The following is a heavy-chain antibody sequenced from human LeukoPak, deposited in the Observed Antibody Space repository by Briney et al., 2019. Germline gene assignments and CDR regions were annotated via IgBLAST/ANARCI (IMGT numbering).Heavy chain of an antibody. Sequence: GGSLRLSCAAPGFTVSSNYMSWVRQAPGKGLEWVSVISGSGGSTYYADSVKGRFTISRDNSKNTLYLQMNSLRAEDTAVYYCAKDGTTTVTPSDYWGQGTLVTVSS. CDR3: AKDGTTTVTPSDY. V-gene: IGHV3-23*01. CDR1: GFTVSSNY. D-gene: IGHD4-17*01. CDR2: ISGSGGST. J-gene: IGHJ4*02.